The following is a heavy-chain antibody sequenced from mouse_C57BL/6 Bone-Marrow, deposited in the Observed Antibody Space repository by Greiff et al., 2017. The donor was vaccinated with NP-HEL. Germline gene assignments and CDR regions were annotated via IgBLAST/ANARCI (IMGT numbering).Heavy chain of an antibody. CDR1: GYTFTDYY. CDR2: IFPGSGST. D-gene: IGHD2-1*01. V-gene: IGHV1-75*01. Sequence: VQLQQSGPELVKPGASVKISCKASGYTFTDYYINWVKQRPGQGLEWIGWIFPGSGSTYYNEKFKGKATLTVDKSSSTAYMLLSSLTSEDSAVYFCASSEELLWYHFDYWGQGTTLTVSS. J-gene: IGHJ2*01. CDR3: ASSEELLWYHFDY.